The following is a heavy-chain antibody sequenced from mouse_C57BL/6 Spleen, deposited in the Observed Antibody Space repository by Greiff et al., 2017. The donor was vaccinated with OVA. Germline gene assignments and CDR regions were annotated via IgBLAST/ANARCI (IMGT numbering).Heavy chain of an antibody. V-gene: IGHV1-7*01. Sequence: QVQLQQSGAELAKPGASVKLFCKASGYTFTSYWMHWVKQRPGQGLEWIGYINPSSGYTKYNQKFKDKATLTADKSSSTAYMQLSSLTYEDSAVYYCARYYCGSSLIPYYFDYWGQGTTLTVSS. CDR3: ARYYCGSSLIPYYFDY. CDR2: INPSSGYT. D-gene: IGHD1-1*01. CDR1: GYTFTSYW. J-gene: IGHJ2*01.